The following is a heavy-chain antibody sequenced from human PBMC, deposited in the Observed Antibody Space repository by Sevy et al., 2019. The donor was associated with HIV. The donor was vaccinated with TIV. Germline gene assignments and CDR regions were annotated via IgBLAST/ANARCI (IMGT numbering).Heavy chain of an antibody. CDR2: LCFGCGEI. CDR3: ARDGCTTPHDY. Sequence: GGSLRLSCAASGFTFSKYSMRWVRQPPGKGLEWVATLCFGCGEINYADSVKGRFTISRDNSKNSLYLQMNNVRAEDTAVYYCARDGCTTPHDYWGQGTLVTVSS. CDR1: GFTFSKYS. V-gene: IGHV3-23*01. J-gene: IGHJ4*02. D-gene: IGHD2-8*01.